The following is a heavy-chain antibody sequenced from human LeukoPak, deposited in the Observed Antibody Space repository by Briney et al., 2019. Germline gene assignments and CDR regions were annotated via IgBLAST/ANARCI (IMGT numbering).Heavy chain of an antibody. J-gene: IGHJ6*02. CDR3: ARDQPLGSSWYYNYYYGMDV. CDR1: GGSISSYY. CDR2: IYYSGST. Sequence: SETLSLTCTVSGGSISSYYWSWIRQPPGKGLEWFGYIYYSGSTNYNPSLKSRVTISVDTSKNQFSLKLSSVTAADTAVYYCARDQPLGSSWYYNYYYGMDVWGQGTTVTVSS. D-gene: IGHD6-13*01. V-gene: IGHV4-59*01.